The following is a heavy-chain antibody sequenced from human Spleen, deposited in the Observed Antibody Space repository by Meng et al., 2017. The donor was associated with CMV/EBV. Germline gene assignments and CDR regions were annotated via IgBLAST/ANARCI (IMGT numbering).Heavy chain of an antibody. Sequence: GESLKISCAASGFTFSDYYMSWIRQAPGKGLEWISYISSSGKTTYYADSVKGRFTISRDNAKNSLYLQMNSLRAEDTAVYYCASDILTGNDYWGQGTLVTVSS. CDR2: ISSSGKTT. V-gene: IGHV3-11*01. CDR1: GFTFSDYY. CDR3: ASDILTGNDY. J-gene: IGHJ4*02. D-gene: IGHD3-9*01.